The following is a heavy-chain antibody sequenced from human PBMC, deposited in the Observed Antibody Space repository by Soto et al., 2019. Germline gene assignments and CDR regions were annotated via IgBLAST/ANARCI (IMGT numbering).Heavy chain of an antibody. V-gene: IGHV3-15*01. CDR2: IKSKPDGGTR. CDR3: TTAGMDVVPWPFDL. D-gene: IGHD2-15*01. Sequence: EVQLVESGGGLVKPGESLRLSCAASGFTFKDAWMTWVRQAPGKGLEWVGRIKSKPDGGTRDYAPTVKGRFIIARDDLKNTLYLQMSSLTIDDTAVYYCTTAGMDVVPWPFDLWGQGTMVAVSS. J-gene: IGHJ3*01. CDR1: GFTFKDAW.